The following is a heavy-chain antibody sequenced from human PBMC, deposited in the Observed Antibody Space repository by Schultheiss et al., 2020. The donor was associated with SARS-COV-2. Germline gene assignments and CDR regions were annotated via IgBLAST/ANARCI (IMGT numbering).Heavy chain of an antibody. D-gene: IGHD3-22*01. V-gene: IGHV3-21*01. CDR1: GFTFSSYS. J-gene: IGHJ4*02. Sequence: GGSLRLSCAASGFTFSSYSMNWVRQAPGKGLEWVSSISSSSSYIYYADSVKGRFTISRDNAKNSLYLQMNSLRAEDTAVYYCARDLRARGTYYYDSSGDYWGQGTLVTVSS. CDR2: ISSSSSYI. CDR3: ARDLRARGTYYYDSSGDY.